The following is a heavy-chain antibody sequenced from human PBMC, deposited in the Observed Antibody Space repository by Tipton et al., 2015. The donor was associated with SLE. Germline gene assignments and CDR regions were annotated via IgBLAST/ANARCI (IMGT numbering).Heavy chain of an antibody. CDR3: ARGSGRYAGSAFDI. Sequence: LRLSCAVYGGSFSGYYWSWIRQPPGKGLEWIGEINHSGSTNYNPSLKSRVTISVDTSKNQFSLKLSSVTAADTAVYYCARGSGRYAGSAFDIWGQGSMVTVSS. V-gene: IGHV4-34*01. J-gene: IGHJ3*02. CDR1: GGSFSGYY. D-gene: IGHD6-19*01. CDR2: INHSGST.